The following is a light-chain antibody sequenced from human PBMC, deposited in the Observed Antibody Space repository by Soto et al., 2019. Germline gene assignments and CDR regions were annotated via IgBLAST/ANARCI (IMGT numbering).Light chain of an antibody. J-gene: IGKJ1*01. V-gene: IGKV3D-15*01. Sequence: EIVMTQSPATLSVSPGERATLSCRASQSVSSYLAWYQQKAGQAPRLLIYEGSNRATGIPTRFSASGSGTEFTLTISSLQSEDFAVYYCQQYNNWWTFGQGTKVDIK. CDR3: QQYNNWWT. CDR1: QSVSSY. CDR2: EGS.